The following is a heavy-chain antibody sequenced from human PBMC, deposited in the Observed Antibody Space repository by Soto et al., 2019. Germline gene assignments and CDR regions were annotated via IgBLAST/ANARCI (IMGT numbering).Heavy chain of an antibody. J-gene: IGHJ2*01. CDR1: GYLFNNYG. CDR2: IVPYIGTT. V-gene: IGHV1-18*01. Sequence: QGQLVQSGAEVRKPGASVKVSCQASGYLFNNYGLSWVRQVPGQGLEWVAWIVPYIGTTDYAQKFRDRVTITADPSTNTAYMELRRLTSDDSAFYYCARCYCSVGSCFTCLHFDLWGRGTLVTVSS. D-gene: IGHD6-19*01. CDR3: ARCYCSVGSCFTCLHFDL.